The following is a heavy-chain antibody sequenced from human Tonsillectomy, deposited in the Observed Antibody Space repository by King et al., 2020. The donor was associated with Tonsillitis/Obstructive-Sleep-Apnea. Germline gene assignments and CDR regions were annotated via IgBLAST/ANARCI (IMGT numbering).Heavy chain of an antibody. CDR3: ARARLRSTLNWFDP. CDR1: GYTFTGYY. Sequence: QLVQSGAEVKKPGASVKVSCKASGYTFTGYYMHWVRQAPGQGLEWMGWINPNSGGTNYAQKFQGRVTMTRDTSISTAYMELGRLRSDDTAGYYCARARLRSTLNWFDPWGQGTLVTVSS. CDR2: INPNSGGT. V-gene: IGHV1-2*02. D-gene: IGHD3-16*01. J-gene: IGHJ5*02.